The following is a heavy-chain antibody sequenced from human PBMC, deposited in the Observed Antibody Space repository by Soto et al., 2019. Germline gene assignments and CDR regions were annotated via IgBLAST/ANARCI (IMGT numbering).Heavy chain of an antibody. CDR2: TYYRSKWYN. Sequence: SQTLSLTCAISGDSVSSNSAAWNWIRQSPSRGLEWLGRTYYRSKWYNDYAVSVKSRITINPDTSKNQFSLQLNSVTPEDTAVYYCARDELLWFGEFPRYYYGMDVWGQGTTVTVS. CDR3: ARDELLWFGEFPRYYYGMDV. CDR1: GDSVSSNSAA. J-gene: IGHJ6*02. D-gene: IGHD3-10*01. V-gene: IGHV6-1*01.